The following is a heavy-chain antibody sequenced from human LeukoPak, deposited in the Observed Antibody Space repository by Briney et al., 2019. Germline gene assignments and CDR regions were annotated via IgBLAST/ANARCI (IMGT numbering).Heavy chain of an antibody. CDR2: VSYSGNT. J-gene: IGHJ4*02. D-gene: IGHD3-9*01. CDR3: ARQRSLVYDILTGFDY. V-gene: IGHV4-39*01. CDR1: GDSISSSSYY. Sequence: SETLSLTCTVSGDSISSSSYYWGWIRQPPGKGLEWIGSVSYSGNTYYNPSLESRVTIFVDTSKNRFSLKLSSVTAADTAVYYCARQRSLVYDILTGFDYWGQGTLVTVSS.